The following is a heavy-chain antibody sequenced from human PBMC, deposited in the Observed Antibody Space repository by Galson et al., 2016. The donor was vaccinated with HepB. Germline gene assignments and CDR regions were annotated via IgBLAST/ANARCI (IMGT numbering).Heavy chain of an antibody. CDR2: VYHSGSA. CDR3: ARYSSGPSGYYYGMDV. D-gene: IGHD3-22*01. CDR1: GGSIRSNNW. J-gene: IGHJ6*02. Sequence: SETLSLTCAVSGGSIRSNNWWTWVRQSPGKGLEWIGEVYHSGSANYNPSLKSRVTISVDKSKNQFSLNLNSVTATDTAVYSCARYSSGPSGYYYGMDVWGQGTTVTVSS. V-gene: IGHV4-4*02.